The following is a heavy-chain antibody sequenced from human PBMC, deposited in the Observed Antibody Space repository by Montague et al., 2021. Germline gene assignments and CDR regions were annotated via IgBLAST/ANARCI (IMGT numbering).Heavy chain of an antibody. CDR3: AKGGTTAMTPSSA. CDR1: GFVFSSYW. V-gene: IGHV3-7*01. CDR2: IKQDGFEK. J-gene: IGHJ5*01. Sequence: SLRLSCAASGFVFSSYWMTWVRRAPGKGLEWVANIKQDGFEKYYVESVRGRFTIPRDNDKDSLYLQMNSLGVGDTAMYYCAKGGTTAMTPSSAWGHGTLVTVSS. D-gene: IGHD4-17*01.